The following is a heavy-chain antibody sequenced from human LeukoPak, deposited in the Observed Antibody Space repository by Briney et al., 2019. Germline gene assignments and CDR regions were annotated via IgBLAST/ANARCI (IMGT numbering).Heavy chain of an antibody. D-gene: IGHD3-10*01. Sequence: GASVKVSCKASGGTFSSYAISWVRQAPGQGLEWMGGIIPIFGTANYAQKFQGRVTITADESTGTAYMELSSLRSEDTAVYSCARDGPTYYGSVLNWFDPSGQGTLVTVSS. CDR2: IIPIFGTA. J-gene: IGHJ5*02. CDR1: GGTFSSYA. CDR3: ARDGPTYYGSVLNWFDP. V-gene: IGHV1-69*01.